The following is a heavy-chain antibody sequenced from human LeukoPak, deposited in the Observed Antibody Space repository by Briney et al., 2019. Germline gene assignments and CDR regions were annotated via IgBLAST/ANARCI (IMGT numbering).Heavy chain of an antibody. V-gene: IGHV3-15*01. D-gene: IGHD5-12*01. Sequence: GGSLRLSCAASGFTFSNAWMSWVRQAPGKGLEWVGRIKSKTDGGTTDYAAPVKGRFTISRDDSKNTLYLQMNSLRAEDTAVYYCAKDEEDIVTTSWPYPSHWGQGTLVTVSP. CDR3: AKDEEDIVTTSWPYPSH. CDR2: IKSKTDGGTT. CDR1: GFTFSNAW. J-gene: IGHJ4*02.